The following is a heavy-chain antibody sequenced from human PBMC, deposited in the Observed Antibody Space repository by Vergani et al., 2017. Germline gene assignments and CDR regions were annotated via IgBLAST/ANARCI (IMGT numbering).Heavy chain of an antibody. Sequence: QVQLQESGPGLVKPSQTLSLTCTVSGGSISSGSYYWSWIRQPPGKGLEWIGYIYYSGSTNYNPSLKSRVTISVDTSKNQFSLKLSSVTAADTAVYYCARDSRVATRGGLADYWGQGTLVTVSS. CDR3: ARDSRVATRGGLADY. D-gene: IGHD5-12*01. CDR1: GGSISSGSYY. V-gene: IGHV4-61*01. J-gene: IGHJ4*02. CDR2: IYYSGST.